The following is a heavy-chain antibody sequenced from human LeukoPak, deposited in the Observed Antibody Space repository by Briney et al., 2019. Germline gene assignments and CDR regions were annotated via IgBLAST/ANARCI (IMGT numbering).Heavy chain of an antibody. V-gene: IGHV4-31*03. CDR2: IYYSGST. Sequence: SQTLSLTCTVSGGSISSGVYYWSWIRQHPGKGLEWIGYIYYSGSTYYDPSLKSRVTVSRDTPKNQFSLKLSSVTAADTAVYYCARGILLWSSYYFDYWGQGTLVTVSS. CDR3: ARGILLWSSYYFDY. D-gene: IGHD3-10*01. CDR1: GGSISSGVYY. J-gene: IGHJ4*02.